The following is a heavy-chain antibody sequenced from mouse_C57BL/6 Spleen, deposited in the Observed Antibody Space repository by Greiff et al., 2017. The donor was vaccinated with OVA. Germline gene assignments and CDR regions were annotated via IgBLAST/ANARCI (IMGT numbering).Heavy chain of an antibody. D-gene: IGHD1-1*01. J-gene: IGHJ3*01. CDR2: IDPSDSYT. V-gene: IGHV1-69*01. CDR1: GYTFTSYW. Sequence: QVQLKQPGAELVMPGASVKLSCKASGYTFTSYWMHWVKQRPGQGLEWIGEIDPSDSYTNYNQKFKGKSTLTVDKSSSTAYMQLSSLTSEDSAVYYCARKGDYYGSSYWFAYWGQGTLVTVSA. CDR3: ARKGDYYGSSYWFAY.